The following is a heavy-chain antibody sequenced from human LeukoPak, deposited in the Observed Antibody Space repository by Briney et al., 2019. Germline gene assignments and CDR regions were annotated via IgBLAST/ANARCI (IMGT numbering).Heavy chain of an antibody. CDR1: GFTFSDYG. D-gene: IGHD3-22*01. V-gene: IGHV3-30*06. Sequence: GGSPRLSCAASGFTFSDYGMHWVRLAPGKGLEWVGVTSSDGGNKFYADSVKGRFTVSRDNSKNTLYLQMNSLRAEDTAVYYCARDNDPDYSSSPGWFDLWGQGTLVTVSS. CDR2: TSSDGGNK. J-gene: IGHJ5*02. CDR3: ARDNDPDYSSSPGWFDL.